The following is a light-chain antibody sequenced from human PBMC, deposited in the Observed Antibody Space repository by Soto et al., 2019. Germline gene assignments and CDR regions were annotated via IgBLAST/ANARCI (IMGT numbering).Light chain of an antibody. CDR3: QQHISYPRT. Sequence: DILMTQSPSTLSASVGDRVIITCRASQRLTNALVWYQQKPGKAPNLLIYKASTLSSGVPLRFSGSGSGTEFTLTISSLQPEDFATYYCQQHISYPRTFGQGTKVEIK. CDR1: QRLTNA. V-gene: IGKV1-5*03. CDR2: KAS. J-gene: IGKJ1*01.